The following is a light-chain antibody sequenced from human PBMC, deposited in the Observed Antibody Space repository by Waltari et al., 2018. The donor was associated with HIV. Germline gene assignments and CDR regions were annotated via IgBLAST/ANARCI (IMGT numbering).Light chain of an antibody. J-gene: IGLJ2*01. CDR1: SSNIGRNT. Sequence: QSVLTQPPSVSGTPGQRVVISCSGSSSNIGRNTGNWYQQLPGTAPKLIIHTTDQRPSGVSDRFSGSKSGTTASLAIRGLQSEDEAEYYCAAWDDSLGGHMVFGGGTKLTVL. CDR2: TTD. CDR3: AAWDDSLGGHMV. V-gene: IGLV1-44*01.